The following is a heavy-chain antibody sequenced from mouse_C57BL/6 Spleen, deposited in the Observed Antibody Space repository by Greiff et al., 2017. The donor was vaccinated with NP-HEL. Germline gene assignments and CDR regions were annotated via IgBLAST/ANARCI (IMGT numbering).Heavy chain of an antibody. J-gene: IGHJ4*01. D-gene: IGHD2-5*01. CDR1: GFTFSDYY. CDR2: INYDGSST. Sequence: EVQLVVSEGGLVQPGSSMKLSCTGSGFTFSDYYMAWVRQVPEKGLEWVANINYDGSSTYYLDSLKSRFIISRDNAKNILYLQMSSLKSEDTATYYCARARRSNYGEGAMDYWGQGTSVTVSS. CDR3: ARARRSNYGEGAMDY. V-gene: IGHV5-16*01.